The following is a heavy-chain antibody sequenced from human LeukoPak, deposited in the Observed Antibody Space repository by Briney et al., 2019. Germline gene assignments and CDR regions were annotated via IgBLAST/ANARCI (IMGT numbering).Heavy chain of an antibody. CDR3: ARDDALPKRIIRHDPTSSENWFDP. CDR2: INAGNGNT. V-gene: IGHV1-3*01. Sequence: ASVKVSCKASGYTFTSYAMNWVRQAPGQRLEWMGWINAGNGNTKYSQKFQGRVTITRDTSASTAYMELSSLRSEDTAVYYCARDDALPKRIIRHDPTSSENWFDPWGQGTLVTVSS. J-gene: IGHJ5*02. D-gene: IGHD2-8*01. CDR1: GYTFTSYA.